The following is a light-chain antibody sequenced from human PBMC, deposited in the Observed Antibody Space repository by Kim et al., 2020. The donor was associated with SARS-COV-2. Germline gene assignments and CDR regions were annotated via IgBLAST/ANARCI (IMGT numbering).Light chain of an antibody. CDR1: KLGDKF. V-gene: IGLV3-1*01. CDR3: QAWDSSTEDVV. CDR2: QDS. J-gene: IGLJ2*01. Sequence: PGQTASITCSGDKLGDKFACWYQQKPGQSPVLVIYQDSKRPSGIPERFSGSNSGNTATLTISATQAMDEADYYCQAWDSSTEDVVFGGGTQLTVL.